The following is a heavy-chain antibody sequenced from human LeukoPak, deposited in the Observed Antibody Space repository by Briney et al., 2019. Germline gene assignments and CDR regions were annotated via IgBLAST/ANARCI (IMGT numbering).Heavy chain of an antibody. CDR3: ATHLLAAAARGPSSPLREDY. V-gene: IGHV3-30*14. Sequence: GGSLRLSCAASGFTFSSYAMHWVRQAPGKGLEWVAVISYDGSNKYYADSVKGRFTISRDNSKNTLYLQMNSLKAEDTAVYYCATHLLAAAARGPSSPLREDYWGQGTLVTVSS. CDR2: ISYDGSNK. D-gene: IGHD6-13*01. J-gene: IGHJ4*02. CDR1: GFTFSSYA.